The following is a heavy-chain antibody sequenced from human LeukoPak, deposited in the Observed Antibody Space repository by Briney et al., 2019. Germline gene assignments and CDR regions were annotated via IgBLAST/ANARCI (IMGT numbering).Heavy chain of an antibody. D-gene: IGHD6-19*01. V-gene: IGHV5-51*01. CDR3: ARHGSGWALDY. J-gene: IGHJ4*02. Sequence: GESLKISCKGSGYSFTNYWIGWVRQMSGRGLEWMGIIYPGDSDIRYSPSFQGQVIMSVDKSISTAYLQWSSLKASDTAMYYCARHGSGWALDYWGQGTLVTVSS. CDR2: IYPGDSDI. CDR1: GYSFTNYW.